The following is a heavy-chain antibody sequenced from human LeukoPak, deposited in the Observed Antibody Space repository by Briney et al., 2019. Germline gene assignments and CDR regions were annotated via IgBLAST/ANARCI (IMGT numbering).Heavy chain of an antibody. CDR2: IKSKSDDGTT. Sequence: PGGSLRLSCAASGLSFSTAWMGWVRQAPGKGLEWGGRIKSKSDDGTTVYTAPVKGRLTISREDSKDTLYLQMNSLNPEDTAVYYCTTDDDRGLGHWGQGTLLTVSS. V-gene: IGHV3-15*01. CDR1: GLSFSTAW. J-gene: IGHJ4*02. CDR3: TTDDDRGLGH. D-gene: IGHD3-10*02.